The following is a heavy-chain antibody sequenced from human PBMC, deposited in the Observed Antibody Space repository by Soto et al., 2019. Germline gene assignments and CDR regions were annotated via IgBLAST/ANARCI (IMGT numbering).Heavy chain of an antibody. J-gene: IGHJ6*02. CDR3: ATRSGGGIQLWLPNYYGTDV. CDR1: GFTFSSYG. V-gene: IGHV3-30*03. CDR2: ISYDGSNK. D-gene: IGHD5-18*01. Sequence: PGGSLRLSCAASGFTFSSYGMHWVRQAPGKGLEWVAVISYDGSNKYYADSVKGRFTISRDNSKNTLYLQMNSLRAEDTAVYYCATRSGGGIQLWLPNYYGTDVWGQGTTVTVSS.